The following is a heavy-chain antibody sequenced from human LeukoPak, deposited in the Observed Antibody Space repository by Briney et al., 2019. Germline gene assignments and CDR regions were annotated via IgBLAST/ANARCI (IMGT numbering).Heavy chain of an antibody. V-gene: IGHV3-7*01. CDR3: ARDVGGSLDY. CDR2: IKEDESAK. J-gene: IGHJ4*02. D-gene: IGHD1-26*01. CDR1: GFTFRSYW. Sequence: PGGSLRLSCAASGFTFRSYWMAWVRQAPGKGLEWVANIKEDESAKHQADSVKGRFTISRDNAQNSVYLQMSSLRGEDMAVYYCARDVGGSLDYWGQGTLVTVSS.